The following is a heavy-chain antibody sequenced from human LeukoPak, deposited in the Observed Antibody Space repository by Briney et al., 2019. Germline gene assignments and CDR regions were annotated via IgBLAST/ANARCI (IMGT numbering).Heavy chain of an antibody. CDR2: IRFDGSNK. D-gene: IGHD4-23*01. CDR1: GFTFSDYG. J-gene: IGHJ4*02. CDR3: AKVNSFWFDY. V-gene: IGHV3-30*02. Sequence: GGSLRLSCVASGFTFSDYGIHWVRRAPGRGLEWVAFIRFDGSNKYYPDSVQGRFTISRDNSKNTVYLQMNSLTPEDTAFYYCAKVNSFWFDYWGQGTLATVSS.